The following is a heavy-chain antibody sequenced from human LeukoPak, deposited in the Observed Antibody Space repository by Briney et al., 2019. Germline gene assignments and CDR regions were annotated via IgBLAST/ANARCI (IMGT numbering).Heavy chain of an antibody. CDR2: LYSDGNT. Sequence: QTGGSLRLSCAASGFTVITNDMTWVRQAPGRRLEWVSVLYSDGNTKYADSVQGRFPISRDNSKNTLYLEMNSLSPDDTAVYYCARGVEPLAANTLAYWGQGTLVTVSS. J-gene: IGHJ4*02. V-gene: IGHV3-53*01. D-gene: IGHD1-14*01. CDR3: ARGVEPLAANTLAY. CDR1: GFTVITND.